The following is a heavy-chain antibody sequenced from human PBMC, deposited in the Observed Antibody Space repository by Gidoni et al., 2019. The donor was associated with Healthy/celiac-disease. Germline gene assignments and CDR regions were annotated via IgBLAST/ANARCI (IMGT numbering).Heavy chain of an antibody. J-gene: IGHJ4*02. CDR2: IYTSGST. V-gene: IGHV4-61*02. D-gene: IGHD6-13*01. CDR1: GGSLSSGSYY. Sequence: QVQLQASGPGLVKPSQTLSLTCTVSGGSLSSGSYYWSWLRQPAGKGLEWIGRIYTSGSTNYNPSLKSRVTISVDTSKNQFSLKLSSVTAADTAVYYCAREAAIASLVDYWGQGTLVTVSS. CDR3: AREAAIASLVDY.